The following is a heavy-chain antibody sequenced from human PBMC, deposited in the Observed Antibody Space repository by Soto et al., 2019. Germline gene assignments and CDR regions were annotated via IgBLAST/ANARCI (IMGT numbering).Heavy chain of an antibody. V-gene: IGHV4-34*01. Sequence: SETLSLTCAVYGGSFSGYYWSWIRQPPGKGLEWIGEINHSGSTNYNPSLKSRVTISVDTSKNQFSLKLSSVTAADTAVYYCARRSYSSSSHYYYYYYMDVWGKGTTVTVSS. CDR1: GGSFSGYY. D-gene: IGHD6-6*01. CDR3: ARRSYSSSSHYYYYYYMDV. J-gene: IGHJ6*03. CDR2: INHSGST.